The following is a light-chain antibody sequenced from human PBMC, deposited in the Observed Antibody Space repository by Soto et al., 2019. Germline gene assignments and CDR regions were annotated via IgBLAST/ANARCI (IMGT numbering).Light chain of an antibody. J-gene: IGLJ2*01. CDR3: SSYTSSSTLYVV. Sequence: QSARTQPASVSGSPGQSITISCTGTNSDIGGYNYVSWYQQHPGKAPKLMIYDVSNRPSGVSNRFSGSKSGNTATLTISGLQAEDEADYYCSSYTSSSTLYVVFGGGTKLTVL. CDR1: NSDIGGYNY. V-gene: IGLV2-14*01. CDR2: DVS.